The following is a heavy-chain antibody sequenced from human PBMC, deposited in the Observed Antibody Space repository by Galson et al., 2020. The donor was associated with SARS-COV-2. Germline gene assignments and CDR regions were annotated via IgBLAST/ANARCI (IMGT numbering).Heavy chain of an antibody. D-gene: IGHD6-6*01. Sequence: LGESLKIYCAAPGFPYSSYGMHWVRQAPGKGLEWVAVIWYDGSNKYYADSVKGRFTISRDNSKNTLYLQMNSLRAEDTAVYYCARGLIAARGYDAFDIWGQGTMVTVSS. V-gene: IGHV3-33*01. CDR2: IWYDGSNK. CDR1: GFPYSSYG. J-gene: IGHJ3*02. CDR3: ARGLIAARGYDAFDI.